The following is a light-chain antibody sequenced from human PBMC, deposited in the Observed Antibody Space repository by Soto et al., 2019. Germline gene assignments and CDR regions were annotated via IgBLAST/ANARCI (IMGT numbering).Light chain of an antibody. J-gene: IGKJ5*01. V-gene: IGKV3-11*01. Sequence: EIVLTQSPATLSLSPGERATLSCRASQSVSSYLAWYQQKPGQAPRLLIYDASNRATGIPARFSGSGSGTDFTLTISSLEPEDVAVYYCHQRSNWPLSTFGQGTRLEIK. CDR2: DAS. CDR3: HQRSNWPLST. CDR1: QSVSSY.